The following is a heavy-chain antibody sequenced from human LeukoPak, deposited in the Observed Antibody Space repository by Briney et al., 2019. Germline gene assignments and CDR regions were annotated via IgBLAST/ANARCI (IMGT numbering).Heavy chain of an antibody. CDR3: AHRYSGYYFDY. CDR1: GFSLSTSGVG. CDR2: IYWNDNR. V-gene: IGHV2-5*01. J-gene: IGHJ4*02. Sequence: SGPTLVKPTQTLTLTCTFSGFSLSTSGVGVGWIRQPPGKALEWLALIYWNDNRRYSPSLNGRLTITKDTSKNQVVLTMTNMDPVDTATCFCAHRYSGYYFDYWGQGTLVTVSS. D-gene: IGHD3-22*01.